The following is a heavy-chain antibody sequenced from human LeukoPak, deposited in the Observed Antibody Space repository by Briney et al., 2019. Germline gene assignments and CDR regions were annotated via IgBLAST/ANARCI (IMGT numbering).Heavy chain of an antibody. Sequence: GASVKVSCKASGYTFTGYYMHWVRQAPGQGLEWMGWINPNSGGTNYAQKFQGRVTMTRDTSISTAYMELSRLRSDDTAVYYCARVRVDIVVVPAAIFDYWGQGTLVTVSS. CDR3: ARVRVDIVVVPAAIFDY. D-gene: IGHD2-2*01. CDR1: GYTFTGYY. J-gene: IGHJ4*02. CDR2: INPNSGGT. V-gene: IGHV1-2*02.